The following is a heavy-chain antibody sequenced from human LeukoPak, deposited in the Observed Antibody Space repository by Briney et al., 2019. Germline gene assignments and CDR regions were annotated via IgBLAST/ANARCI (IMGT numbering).Heavy chain of an antibody. V-gene: IGHV3-66*01. Sequence: GGSLRLSCAASGITVSSNYMSWVRQAPGKGLEWVSVIYSGGSTYYADSVKGRFTISRDNSKNTLYLQMKSLRAEDTAVYYCARPLFLRDYYYYGMDVWGQGTTVTVSS. D-gene: IGHD2/OR15-2a*01. CDR2: IYSGGST. CDR3: ARPLFLRDYYYYGMDV. J-gene: IGHJ6*02. CDR1: GITVSSNY.